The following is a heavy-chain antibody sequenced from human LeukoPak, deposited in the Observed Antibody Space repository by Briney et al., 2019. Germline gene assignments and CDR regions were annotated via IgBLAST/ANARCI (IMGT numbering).Heavy chain of an antibody. D-gene: IGHD2-2*01. V-gene: IGHV3-66*02. J-gene: IGHJ4*02. CDR1: GFTVSSNY. CDR3: GRGQSSTSCCHVDY. Sequence: GGSLRLSCAASGFTVSSNYMSWVRQAPGKGLEWVSVIYSGGSTYYADSVKDRFTISRDNSKNTLYLQMNSLRAEDTVVYYRGRGQSSTSCCHVDYSGPGTLVTASS. CDR2: IYSGGST.